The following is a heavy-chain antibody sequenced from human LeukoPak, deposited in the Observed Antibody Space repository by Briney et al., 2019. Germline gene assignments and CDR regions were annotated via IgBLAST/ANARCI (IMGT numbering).Heavy chain of an antibody. J-gene: IGHJ6*02. Sequence: GASVKVSCKVSGYTLTELSMHWVRQAPGKGLEWMGGLDPEDGETIYAQKFQGRVTMTEDTSTDTAYMELSSLRSEDTAVYYCATTRVLRYFDWFNGMDVWGQGTTVTVSS. CDR2: LDPEDGET. CDR3: ATTRVLRYFDWFNGMDV. V-gene: IGHV1-24*01. CDR1: GYTLTELS. D-gene: IGHD3-9*01.